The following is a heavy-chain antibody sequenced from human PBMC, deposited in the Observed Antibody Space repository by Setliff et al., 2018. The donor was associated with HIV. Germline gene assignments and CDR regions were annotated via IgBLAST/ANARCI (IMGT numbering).Heavy chain of an antibody. CDR3: ARTRGYTYGYIDS. CDR1: GGSISSTSSY. V-gene: IGHV4-39*01. CDR2: IYYSGST. Sequence: PSETLSLTCTVSGGSISSTSSYWGWIRQPPGKGLEWIGNIYYSGSTYYNPSLKSRVTISVDTSKNQFSLKLNSVTAADTAVYYCARTRGYTYGYIDSWGQGTLVTVSS. D-gene: IGHD5-18*01. J-gene: IGHJ4*02.